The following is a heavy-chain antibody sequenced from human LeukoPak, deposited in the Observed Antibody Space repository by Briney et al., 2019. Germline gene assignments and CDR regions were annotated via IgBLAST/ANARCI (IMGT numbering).Heavy chain of an antibody. CDR1: GYTFTSYW. J-gene: IGHJ6*03. CDR3: ATSSVMNYYYYYMDV. V-gene: IGHV5-51*01. D-gene: IGHD2-21*01. Sequence: GESLKISCKGSGYTFTSYWIGWVRQMPGKGLEWMGIIYPGDSDTRYSPSFQGQVTISADKSISTAYLQWSSLKASDTAMYYCATSSVMNYYYYYMDVWGKGTTVTISS. CDR2: IYPGDSDT.